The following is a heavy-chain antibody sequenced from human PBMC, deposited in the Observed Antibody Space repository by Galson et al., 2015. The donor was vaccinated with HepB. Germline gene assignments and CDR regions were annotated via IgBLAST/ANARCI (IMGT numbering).Heavy chain of an antibody. CDR3: ARDGIAAAGTNWFDP. D-gene: IGHD6-13*01. CDR1: GFTFNSYS. Sequence: SLRLSCAASGFTFNSYSMNWVRQAPGKGLEWVSSISSSSSYIYYADSVKGRFTISRDNAKNSLYLQMNSLRAEDTAVYYCARDGIAAAGTNWFDPWGQGTLVTVSS. CDR2: ISSSSSYI. V-gene: IGHV3-21*01. J-gene: IGHJ5*02.